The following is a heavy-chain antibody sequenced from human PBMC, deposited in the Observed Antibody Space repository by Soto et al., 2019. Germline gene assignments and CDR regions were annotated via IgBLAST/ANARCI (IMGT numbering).Heavy chain of an antibody. CDR1: GFTFGTYG. J-gene: IGHJ4*02. Sequence: GGSLRLSCAASGFTFGTYGMNWVRQAPGKGLEWVSYISGSGSTIYYADSVKGRFTISRDNAKNSLYLQMNSLRAEDTAVYYCARDRVSKIGYCSLDYWGQGTLVTVSS. CDR3: ARDRVSKIGYCSLDY. V-gene: IGHV3-48*04. CDR2: ISGSGSTI. D-gene: IGHD2-15*01.